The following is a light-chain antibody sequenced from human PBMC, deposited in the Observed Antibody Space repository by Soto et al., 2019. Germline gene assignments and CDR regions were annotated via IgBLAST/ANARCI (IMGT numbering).Light chain of an antibody. Sequence: SVVTPSPATLSLSPADRATLXXGASQSVSNNYLAWYQQKPGLAPRLLIYDASYRANGIPDRFSGSGSGTGFALTISRLEPEDFAVYYCQQYGGSITVGQGTRLEI. CDR3: QQYGGSIT. V-gene: IGKV3D-20*01. J-gene: IGKJ5*01. CDR2: DAS. CDR1: QSVSNNY.